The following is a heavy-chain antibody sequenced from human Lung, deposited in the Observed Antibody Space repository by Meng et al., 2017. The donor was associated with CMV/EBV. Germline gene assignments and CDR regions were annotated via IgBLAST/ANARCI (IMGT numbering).Heavy chain of an antibody. D-gene: IGHD6-6*01. CDR3: SDYRLYSSSSFVQGYYNGLDV. CDR2: IVPILGIT. Sequence: SVXVSXXASGGMFSSYAISWVRQAPGQGLEWMGGIVPILGITNYAQNFQDRVTITADKSTSTAYMELNSLRSDDTAVYYCSDYRLYSSSSFVQGYYNGLDVWGQGTTVTVSS. J-gene: IGHJ6*02. V-gene: IGHV1-69*10. CDR1: GGMFSSYA.